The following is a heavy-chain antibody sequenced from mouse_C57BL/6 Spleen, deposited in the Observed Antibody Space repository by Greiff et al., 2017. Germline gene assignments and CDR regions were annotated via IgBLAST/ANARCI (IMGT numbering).Heavy chain of an antibody. CDR2: ISDGGSYT. CDR3: ARDRDSTNVGVFDY. Sequence: EVKLVESGGGLVKPGGSLKLSCAASGFTFSSYAMSWVRQTPEKRLAWVATISDGGSYTYYPDNVKGRFTISRDNAKNNLYLQMSHLKSEDTAMXYCARDRDSTNVGVFDYWGQGTTLTVSS. V-gene: IGHV5-4*01. J-gene: IGHJ2*01. D-gene: IGHD1-3*01. CDR1: GFTFSSYA.